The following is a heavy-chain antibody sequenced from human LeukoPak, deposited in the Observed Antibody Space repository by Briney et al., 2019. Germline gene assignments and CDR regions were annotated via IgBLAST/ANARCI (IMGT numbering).Heavy chain of an antibody. V-gene: IGHV4-34*01. CDR2: INHSGST. Sequence: SETLSLTCAVYGGSFSGYYWSWIRQPPGKGLEWIGEINHSGSTNYNPSLKSRVTISVDTSKNQFSLKLSSATAADTAVYYCARGLVGYCSSTSCSHRPSLSMDVWGKGTTVTVSS. CDR1: GGSFSGYY. D-gene: IGHD2-2*01. J-gene: IGHJ6*03. CDR3: ARGLVGYCSSTSCSHRPSLSMDV.